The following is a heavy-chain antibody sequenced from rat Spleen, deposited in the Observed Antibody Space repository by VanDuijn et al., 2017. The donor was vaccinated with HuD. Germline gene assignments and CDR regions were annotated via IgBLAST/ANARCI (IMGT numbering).Heavy chain of an antibody. D-gene: IGHD1-9*01. CDR2: ISYDGSST. CDR3: TTGYGYNSFDY. J-gene: IGHJ2*01. V-gene: IGHV5-20*01. Sequence: EVQLVESGGDLVQPGRSLELSCAASGFAFSNYDMAWVRQAPTKGLEWVASISYDGSSTYYRDSVKGRFTISRDDAKSTLYLQMDSLRSEDTATYYCTTGYGYNSFDYWGQGVMVTVSS. CDR1: GFAFSNYD.